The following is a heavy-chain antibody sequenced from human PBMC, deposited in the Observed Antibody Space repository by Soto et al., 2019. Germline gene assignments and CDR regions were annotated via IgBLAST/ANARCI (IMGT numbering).Heavy chain of an antibody. D-gene: IGHD3-22*01. CDR1: GGSISSGGYS. CDR2: IYHSGST. CDR3: ARDYYDSSGYYFPFDY. V-gene: IGHV4-30-2*05. J-gene: IGHJ4*02. Sequence: SETLSLTCAVSGGSISSGGYSWSWIRQPPGKGLEWIGYIYHSGSTYYNPSLKSRVTISVDTSKNQFSLKLSSVTAADTAVYYCARDYYDSSGYYFPFDYWGQGTLVTVSS.